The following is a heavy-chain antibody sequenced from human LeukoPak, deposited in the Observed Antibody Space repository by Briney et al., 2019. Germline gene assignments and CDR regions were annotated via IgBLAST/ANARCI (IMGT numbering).Heavy chain of an antibody. J-gene: IGHJ3*02. Sequence: GGSLRLSCAASGFTFSSYWMSWVRQEPGKGLEWVANIKQDGSEKYYVDSVKGRFTISRDNAKNSLYLQMNSLRAEDTAVYYCARVWPSNYDDAFDIWGQGTMVTVSS. CDR1: GFTFSSYW. D-gene: IGHD4-11*01. V-gene: IGHV3-7*01. CDR3: ARVWPSNYDDAFDI. CDR2: IKQDGSEK.